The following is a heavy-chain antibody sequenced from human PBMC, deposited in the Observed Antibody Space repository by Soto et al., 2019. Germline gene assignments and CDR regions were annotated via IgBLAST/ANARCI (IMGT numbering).Heavy chain of an antibody. J-gene: IGHJ4*02. CDR1: GFTFNNYA. CDR2: ISGSAGST. D-gene: IGHD6-13*01. V-gene: IGHV3-23*01. Sequence: GGSLRLSCAASGFTFNNYAINWVRQSPGKGLEWVSVISGSAGSTYYADSVKGRFTITRDNSKNTLYLQMNSLRAEDTAVYYCANAGGAAGTVDYFDYWGQGTLVTVSS. CDR3: ANAGGAAGTVDYFDY.